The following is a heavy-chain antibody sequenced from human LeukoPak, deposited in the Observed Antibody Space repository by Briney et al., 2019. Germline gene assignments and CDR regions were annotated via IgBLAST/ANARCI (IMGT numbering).Heavy chain of an antibody. CDR3: ARNYGDYERYFDY. D-gene: IGHD4-17*01. Sequence: PSETLSLTCTVSGGSITYYYWSWIRQPPGKGLEWIGYIYYSGSTNYNPSLKSRVTISVDTSKNQFSLKPSSVTAADTAVYYCARNYGDYERYFDYWGQGTLVTVSS. J-gene: IGHJ4*02. CDR2: IYYSGST. V-gene: IGHV4-59*01. CDR1: GGSITYYY.